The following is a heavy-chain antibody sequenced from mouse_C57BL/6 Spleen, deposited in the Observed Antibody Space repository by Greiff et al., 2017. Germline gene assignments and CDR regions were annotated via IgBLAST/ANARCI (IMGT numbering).Heavy chain of an antibody. CDR3: TRGLYYYGSSRYFDV. D-gene: IGHD1-1*01. CDR2: IDPETGGT. V-gene: IGHV1-15*01. CDR1: GYTFTDYE. Sequence: QVQLQQSGAELVRPGASVTLSCKASGYTFTDYEMHWVKQTPVHGLEWIGAIDPETGGTAYNQKFKGKAILTADKSSSTAYMELRSLTSEDSAVYYCTRGLYYYGSSRYFDVWGTGTTVTVSS. J-gene: IGHJ1*03.